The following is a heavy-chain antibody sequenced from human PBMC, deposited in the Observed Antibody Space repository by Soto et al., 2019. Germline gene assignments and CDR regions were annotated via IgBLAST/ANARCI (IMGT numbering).Heavy chain of an antibody. CDR3: ARHSLALRKNNWFDP. D-gene: IGHD3-3*02. CDR1: GDSIVSSDFY. J-gene: IGHJ5*02. Sequence: SETLSLTCTVTGDSIVSSDFYWGWVRQPPGKGLEWIGSIFYLGSSYYNPSLKSRVTMSVDTSKNQFSLRLRSVTAADTALYFCARHSLALRKNNWFDPWGQGIMVTVSS. CDR2: IFYLGSS. V-gene: IGHV4-39*01.